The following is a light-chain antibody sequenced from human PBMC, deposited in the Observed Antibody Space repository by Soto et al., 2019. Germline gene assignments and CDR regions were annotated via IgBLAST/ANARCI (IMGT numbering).Light chain of an antibody. J-gene: IGLJ3*02. Sequence: QSALTQPPSASGSPGQSVTISCTGTSSDVGGYNYVSWYQQHPGKAAKLMIYEVSKRPSGVPDRFSGSKSGNTASLTVSGLQAEDEADYYCSSYAGSNNSRVFGGGTKLTVL. CDR1: SSDVGGYNY. CDR2: EVS. CDR3: SSYAGSNNSRV. V-gene: IGLV2-8*01.